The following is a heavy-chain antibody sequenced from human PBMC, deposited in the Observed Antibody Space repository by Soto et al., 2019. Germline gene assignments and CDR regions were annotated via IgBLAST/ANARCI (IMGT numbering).Heavy chain of an antibody. J-gene: IGHJ4*02. CDR3: AGSIVVVTALDY. CDR1: GYTFTSYA. V-gene: IGHV1-3*05. D-gene: IGHD2-21*02. Sequence: QVQLVQSGAEEKKPGASVKVSCKASGYTFTSYAMHWVRQAPGQRLEWMGWINAGNGNTKYSQKFQGRVTITRDTSASTAYMELSRLRSEDTAVYYCAGSIVVVTALDYWGQGTLVTVS. CDR2: INAGNGNT.